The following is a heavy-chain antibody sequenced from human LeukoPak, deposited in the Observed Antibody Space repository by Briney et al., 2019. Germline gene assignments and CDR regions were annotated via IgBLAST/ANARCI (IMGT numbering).Heavy chain of an antibody. Sequence: PGGSLRLSCAASGFTFSNAWMTWARQAPGKGLEWVGHIKTKADGGTTDYAAPVRGRFTISRDDSKNTLYLQMNSLKTEDTALYYCTTFFWSSYYSDYYYYYMDVWGKGTTVTVSS. CDR2: IKTKADGGTT. CDR1: GFTFSNAW. D-gene: IGHD3-3*01. J-gene: IGHJ6*03. CDR3: TTFFWSSYYSDYYYYYMDV. V-gene: IGHV3-15*01.